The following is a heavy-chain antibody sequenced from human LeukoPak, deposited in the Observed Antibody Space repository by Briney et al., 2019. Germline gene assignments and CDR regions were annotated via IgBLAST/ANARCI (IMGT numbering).Heavy chain of an antibody. D-gene: IGHD6-19*01. CDR3: ARHEYSSGWYSWFDP. CDR1: GYSFTSYW. CDR2: IYPGDSDA. V-gene: IGHV5-51*01. Sequence: GESLKISCKGSGYSFTSYWIGWVRQMPGKGLEWMGIIYPGDSDARYSPSFQGQVTISADKSISTAYLQWSSLKASDTAMYYCARHEYSSGWYSWFDPWGQATLVTVSS. J-gene: IGHJ5*02.